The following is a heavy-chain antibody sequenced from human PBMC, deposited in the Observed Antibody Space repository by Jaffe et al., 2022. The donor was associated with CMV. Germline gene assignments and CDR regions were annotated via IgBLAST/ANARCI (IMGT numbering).Heavy chain of an antibody. J-gene: IGHJ4*02. Sequence: EVQLVESGGGLVQPGGSLRLSCAASGFTFSSYEMNWVRQAPGKGLEWVSYISSSGSTIYYADSVKGRFTISRDNAKNSLYLQMNSLRAEDTAVYYCARVWPGGYYFDYWGQGTLVTVSS. CDR3: ARVWPGGYYFDY. CDR1: GFTFSSYE. D-gene: IGHD3-16*01. CDR2: ISSSGSTI. V-gene: IGHV3-48*03.